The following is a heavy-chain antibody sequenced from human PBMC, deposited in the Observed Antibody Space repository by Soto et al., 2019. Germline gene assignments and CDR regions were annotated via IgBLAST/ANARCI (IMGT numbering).Heavy chain of an antibody. J-gene: IGHJ3*02. CDR2: ISAYNGNT. CDR1: GYTFTSYG. D-gene: IGHD1-26*01. Sequence: ASVKVSCKASGYTFTSYGISWVRQAPGQGLEWMGWISAYNGNTNNAQKLQGRDTMTPDTSTSTAYMELRSLRSDDTAVYYCARSGSYDNDAFDIWGQGTMVTVSS. CDR3: ARSGSYDNDAFDI. V-gene: IGHV1-18*01.